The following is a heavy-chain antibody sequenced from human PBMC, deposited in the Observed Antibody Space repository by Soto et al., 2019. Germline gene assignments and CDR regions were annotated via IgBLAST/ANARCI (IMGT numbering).Heavy chain of an antibody. Sequence: QVQLVESGGGVVQPGRSLRLSCAASGFTFSSYAMHWVRQAPGKGLEWVAVISYDGSNKYYADSVKGRFTISRDNSKNPLYLQMNSLRAEDTAVYYCARDSGIMGLGVCDYWGQGNLGTVSS. V-gene: IGHV3-30-3*01. J-gene: IGHJ4*02. D-gene: IGHD3-10*01. CDR1: GFTFSSYA. CDR3: ARDSGIMGLGVCDY. CDR2: ISYDGSNK.